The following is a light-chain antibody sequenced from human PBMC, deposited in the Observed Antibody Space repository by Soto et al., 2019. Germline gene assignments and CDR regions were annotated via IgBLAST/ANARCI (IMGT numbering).Light chain of an antibody. CDR3: SSFTRSSTYV. J-gene: IGLJ1*01. Sequence: QSVRTQPPSGSGAARQSGAISCTGTSSDVGSYNRVSWYQQPPGTAPKLLIYEVSNRPSGVPYRFSGSKSGNTASLTISGLQAEDEADYYCSSFTRSSTYVFGTGTKVTVL. CDR2: EVS. CDR1: SSDVGSYNR. V-gene: IGLV2-18*02.